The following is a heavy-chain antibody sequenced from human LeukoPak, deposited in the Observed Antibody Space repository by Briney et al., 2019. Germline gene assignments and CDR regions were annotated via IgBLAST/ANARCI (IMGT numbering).Heavy chain of an antibody. Sequence: SETLSLTCAVYGGSFSGYYWSWIRQPPGKGLEWIGEINHSGSTNYNPSLKSRVTISVDTSKNQFSLKLSSVTAADTAVYYCARGVRYCSSTSCPRDYYYYYMDVWGQGTMVTV. CDR3: ARGVRYCSSTSCPRDYYYYYMDV. CDR1: GGSFSGYY. CDR2: INHSGST. J-gene: IGHJ6*03. D-gene: IGHD2-2*01. V-gene: IGHV4-34*01.